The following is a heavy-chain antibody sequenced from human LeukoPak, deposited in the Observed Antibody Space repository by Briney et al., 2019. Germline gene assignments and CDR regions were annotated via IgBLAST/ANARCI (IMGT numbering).Heavy chain of an antibody. J-gene: IGHJ4*02. CDR1: GYTFTSYG. Sequence: ASVKVSCKASGYTFTSYGISWVRQAPGQGLEWMGWISAYNGNTNYAQKLQGRVTMTTDTSTSTAYMELRSLRSDDTAVYYCARDTGLLLWFGELPNYFDYWGQGTLVTVSS. D-gene: IGHD3-10*01. V-gene: IGHV1-18*01. CDR2: ISAYNGNT. CDR3: ARDTGLLLWFGELPNYFDY.